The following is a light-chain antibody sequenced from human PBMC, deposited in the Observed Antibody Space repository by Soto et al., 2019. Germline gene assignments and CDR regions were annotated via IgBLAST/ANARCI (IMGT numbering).Light chain of an antibody. CDR3: QQRFNWQVT. V-gene: IGKV3-11*01. CDR2: DAS. Sequence: EIVLTQSPVTLSLSPGERATLSGRASQSINNYLAWYQQKPGQAPRLLIYDASNRATGIPARFSGSGSGTDFTLTISSLEPEDFAVYYCQQRFNWQVTFGQGTRLDIK. CDR1: QSINNY. J-gene: IGKJ5*01.